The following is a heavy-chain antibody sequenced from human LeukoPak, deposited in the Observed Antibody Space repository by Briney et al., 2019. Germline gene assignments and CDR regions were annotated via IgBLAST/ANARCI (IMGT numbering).Heavy chain of an antibody. D-gene: IGHD3-3*01. V-gene: IGHV4-61*02. J-gene: IGHJ4*02. CDR2: IYTSGST. CDR3: ARVEYWYFDY. CDR1: GGSISSGSYY. Sequence: SETLSLTCTVSGGSISSGSYYWSWIRQPAGKGLEWIGRIYTSGSTNYNPSLKSRVTISVDTSKNQFSLKLSSVTAADTAVYYCARVEYWYFDYWGQGTLVTVSS.